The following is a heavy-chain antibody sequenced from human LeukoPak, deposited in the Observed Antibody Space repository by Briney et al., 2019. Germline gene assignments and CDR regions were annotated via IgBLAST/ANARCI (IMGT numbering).Heavy chain of an antibody. Sequence: GGSLRLSCAASGFTFSSYTINWVRQAPGKGLEWVSSITSNTRYIFYADSVKGRFTISRDNSKNTLYLQMNSLRAEDTAVYYCAKDLGKQWLVRGAGYWGQGTLVTVSS. D-gene: IGHD6-19*01. CDR2: ITSNTRYI. CDR3: AKDLGKQWLVRGAGY. V-gene: IGHV3-21*01. J-gene: IGHJ4*02. CDR1: GFTFSSYT.